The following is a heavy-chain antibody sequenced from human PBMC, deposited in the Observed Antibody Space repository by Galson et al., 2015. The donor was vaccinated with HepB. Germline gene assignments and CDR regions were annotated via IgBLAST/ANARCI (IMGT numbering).Heavy chain of an antibody. CDR1: GGTFSSYA. CDR2: IIPIFGTA. Sequence: SVKVSCKASGGTFSSYAISWVRQAPGQGLEWMGGIIPIFGTANYAQKFQGRVTITADESTSTAYMELSSLRSEDTAVYYCARDLAAGPNNYYGMDVWGQGTTVTVSS. CDR3: ARDLAAGPNNYYGMDV. V-gene: IGHV1-69*13. J-gene: IGHJ6*02. D-gene: IGHD6-13*01.